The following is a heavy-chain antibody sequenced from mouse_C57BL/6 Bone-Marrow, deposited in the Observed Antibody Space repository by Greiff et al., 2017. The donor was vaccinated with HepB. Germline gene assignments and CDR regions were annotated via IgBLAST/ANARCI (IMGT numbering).Heavy chain of an antibody. CDR1: GFSLSTFGMG. D-gene: IGHD3-2*02. Sequence: QVTLKECGPGILQPSQTLSLTCSFSGFSLSTFGMGVVWIRPPSGKGLEWLAHIWWDDDKYYNPDLKSRHTISKDTSKNQVFLTIANVDTADTATYYCARILGQLRLLFAYWGQGTLVTVSA. V-gene: IGHV8-8*01. J-gene: IGHJ3*01. CDR3: ARILGQLRLLFAY. CDR2: IWWDDDK.